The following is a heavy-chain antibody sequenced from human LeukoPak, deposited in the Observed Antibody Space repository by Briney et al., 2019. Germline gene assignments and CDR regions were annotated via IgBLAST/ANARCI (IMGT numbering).Heavy chain of an antibody. Sequence: GGSLRHSCTASGFTFSIYSINWVRQAPGKGLEWVSYISSSSSTIYYADSVKGRFTISRDNAKNSLYLQMNSLRDEDTAVYYCARGGSYFQGFDYWGQGTLVTASS. CDR3: ARGGSYFQGFDY. D-gene: IGHD1-26*01. CDR2: ISSSSSTI. V-gene: IGHV3-48*02. J-gene: IGHJ4*02. CDR1: GFTFSIYS.